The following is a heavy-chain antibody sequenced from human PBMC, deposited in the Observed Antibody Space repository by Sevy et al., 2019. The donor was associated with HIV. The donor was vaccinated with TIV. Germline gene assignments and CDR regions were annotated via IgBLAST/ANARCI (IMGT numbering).Heavy chain of an antibody. V-gene: IGHV3-11*01. J-gene: IGHJ4*02. CDR2: ISISGVTI. CDR3: ARGTNYYESSGPSYFDY. CDR1: GFTFIDYY. Sequence: GGSLRLSCAASGFTFIDYYMSWIRQAPGKGLEWVSHISISGVTIYYDDSVKGRFTISREKAKNSLYLQMNSLRAEDTAVYYCARGTNYYESSGPSYFDYWGQGSLVTVSS. D-gene: IGHD3-22*01.